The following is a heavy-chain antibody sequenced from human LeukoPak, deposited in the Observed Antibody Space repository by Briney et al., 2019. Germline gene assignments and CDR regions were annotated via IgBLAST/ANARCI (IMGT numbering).Heavy chain of an antibody. CDR2: INHSGST. D-gene: IGHD2-2*01. V-gene: IGHV4-34*01. Sequence: PSETLSLTCAVYGGSFSGYYWSWIRQPPGKGLEWIGEINHSGSTNYNPSLKSRVTISVDTSKNQFSLKLSSVTAADTAVYYCARGPICSSTSCPFDWFDPWGQGTLVTVSS. J-gene: IGHJ5*02. CDR1: GGSFSGYY. CDR3: ARGPICSSTSCPFDWFDP.